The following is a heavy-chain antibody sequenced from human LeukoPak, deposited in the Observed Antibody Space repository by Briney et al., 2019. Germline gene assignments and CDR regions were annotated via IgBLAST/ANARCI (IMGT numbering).Heavy chain of an antibody. CDR2: ISYDGRIK. CDR3: ARDPQRGAPDYDS. J-gene: IGHJ4*02. CDR1: GFTFSSYS. D-gene: IGHD6-25*01. Sequence: GGSLRLSCAASGFTFSSYSMNWVRQAPGKGLEWVAVISYDGRIKVYADSVKGRFTISRDIAKNMLYLEMNSLRTEDTAVYYCARDPQRGAPDYDSWGQGTLVTVSS. V-gene: IGHV3-30*03.